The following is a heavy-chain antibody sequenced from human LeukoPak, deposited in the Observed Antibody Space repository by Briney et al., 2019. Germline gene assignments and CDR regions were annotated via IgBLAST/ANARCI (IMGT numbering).Heavy chain of an antibody. J-gene: IGHJ3*02. CDR2: IYYSGST. V-gene: IGHV4-59*01. CDR1: GGSISSYY. Sequence: SETLSLTCTVSGGSISSYYWSWTRQPPGKGLEWIGYIYYSGSTNYNPSLKSRVTISVDTSKNQFSLKLSSVTAADTAVYYCARGRAPDAFDIWGQGTMVTVSS. CDR3: ARGRAPDAFDI.